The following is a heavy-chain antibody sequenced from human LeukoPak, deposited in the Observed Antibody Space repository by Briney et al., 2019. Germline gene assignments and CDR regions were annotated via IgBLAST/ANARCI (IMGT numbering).Heavy chain of an antibody. CDR3: ARRPHYYGSSGYSFDY. Sequence: GESLKISCKGSGYSFTSYWIGWVRQMPGKDLEWMGIIYPGDSDTRYSPSFQGQVTISADKSVTTAYLQWNSLKASDTAMYYCARRPHYYGSSGYSFDYWGQGTLVTVSS. J-gene: IGHJ4*02. CDR2: IYPGDSDT. V-gene: IGHV5-51*01. D-gene: IGHD3-22*01. CDR1: GYSFTSYW.